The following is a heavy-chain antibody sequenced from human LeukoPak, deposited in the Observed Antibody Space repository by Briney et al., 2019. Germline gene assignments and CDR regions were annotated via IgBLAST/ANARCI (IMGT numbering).Heavy chain of an antibody. CDR3: ARVGTSTGSYYFDY. CDR2: INWNGGST. CDR1: GFTFDDYG. V-gene: IGHV3-20*04. D-gene: IGHD5/OR15-5a*01. Sequence: GGSLRLSCAASGFTFDDYGMSWVRQAPGKGLEWVSGINWNGGSTGYAGSVKGRFTISRDNAKNSLYLQMNSLRAEDTALYYCARVGTSTGSYYFDYWGQGTLVTVSS. J-gene: IGHJ4*02.